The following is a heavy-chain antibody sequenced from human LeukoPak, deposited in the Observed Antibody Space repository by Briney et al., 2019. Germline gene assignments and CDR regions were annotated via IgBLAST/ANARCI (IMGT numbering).Heavy chain of an antibody. Sequence: GSLRLSCAASGFTFSSYSMNWVRQAPGKGLEWVSYISSSGSTIYYADSVKGRFTISRDNAKNSLYLQMKRLRAEDTGVYYCASELGVYFDSSGYYPPFDYWGQGNLVTVSS. CDR1: GFTFSSYS. CDR3: ASELGVYFDSSGYYPPFDY. CDR2: ISSSGSTI. D-gene: IGHD3-22*01. J-gene: IGHJ4*02. V-gene: IGHV3-48*01.